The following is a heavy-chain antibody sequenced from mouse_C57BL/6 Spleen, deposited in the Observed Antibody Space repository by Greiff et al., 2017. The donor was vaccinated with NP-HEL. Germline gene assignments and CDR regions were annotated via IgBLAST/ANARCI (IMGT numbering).Heavy chain of an antibody. CDR2: INYDGSST. CDR1: GFTFSDYY. CDR3: AREGVYGSSFYFDY. Sequence: EVKLVESEGGLVQPGSSMKLSCTASGFTFSDYYMAWVRQVPEKGLEWVANINYDGSSTYYLDSLKSRFIISRDNAKNILYLQMSSLKSEDTATYYCAREGVYGSSFYFDYWGQGTTLTVSS. J-gene: IGHJ2*01. V-gene: IGHV5-16*01. D-gene: IGHD1-1*01.